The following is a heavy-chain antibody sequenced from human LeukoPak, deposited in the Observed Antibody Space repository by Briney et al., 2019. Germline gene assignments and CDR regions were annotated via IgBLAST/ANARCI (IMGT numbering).Heavy chain of an antibody. J-gene: IGHJ2*01. CDR2: VTSGGDSP. Sequence: PGGSLTLSCAASGFTFSTFAMTWVRQAPGKGLEWVSSVTSGGDSPLYADSVQGRFTISRDNSKNTLYLQMTSLRADDTAVYYCAKVKPYWYFDLWGRGTLVTVSS. CDR3: AKVKPYWYFDL. CDR1: GFTFSTFA. V-gene: IGHV3-23*01.